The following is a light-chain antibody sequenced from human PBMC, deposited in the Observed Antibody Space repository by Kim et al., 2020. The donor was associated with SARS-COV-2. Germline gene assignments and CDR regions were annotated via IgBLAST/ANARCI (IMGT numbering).Light chain of an antibody. J-gene: IGLJ2*01. Sequence: VALGQTVRITCQGDSIRSYYVTWYQQKPGQPPILVIYGKNNRPSGIPDRFSGSSSGNTASLTITGTQAGAEADYYCNSRDSNDNVVFGGGTQLTVL. CDR1: SIRSYY. V-gene: IGLV3-19*01. CDR2: GKN. CDR3: NSRDSNDNVV.